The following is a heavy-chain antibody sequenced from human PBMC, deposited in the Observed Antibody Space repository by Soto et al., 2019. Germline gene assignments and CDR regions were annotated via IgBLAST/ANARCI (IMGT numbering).Heavy chain of an antibody. V-gene: IGHV1-3*01. D-gene: IGHD2-15*01. CDR3: ARDNCSGGSCYYWFDP. CDR2: INAGNGNT. J-gene: IGHJ5*02. Sequence: ASVKVSCKASGYTFTNYAMHWVRQAPGQRLEWMGWINAGNGNTKYSQKFQGRVTITRDTSASTAYMELGSLRSEDTAVYYCARDNCSGGSCYYWFDPWGQGTLVTVSS. CDR1: GYTFTNYA.